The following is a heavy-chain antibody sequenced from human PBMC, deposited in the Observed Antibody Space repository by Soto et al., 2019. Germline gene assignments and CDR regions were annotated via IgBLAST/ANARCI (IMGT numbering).Heavy chain of an antibody. J-gene: IGHJ6*02. CDR2: FDPEDGET. V-gene: IGHV1-24*01. D-gene: IGHD6-19*01. CDR3: ATDRVATAGTSIAVAGAYYYGMDV. CDR1: GYTLTELS. Sequence: ASVKVSCKVSGYTLTELSMHWVRQAPGKGLEWMGGFDPEDGETIYAQKFQGRVTMTEDTSTDTAYIELSSLRSEDTAVYYCATDRVATAGTSIAVAGAYYYGMDVWG.